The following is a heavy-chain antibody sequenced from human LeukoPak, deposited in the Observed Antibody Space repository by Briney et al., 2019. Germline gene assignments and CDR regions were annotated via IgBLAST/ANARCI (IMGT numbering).Heavy chain of an antibody. V-gene: IGHV3-23*01. CDR1: GFTFSSYW. D-gene: IGHD4-17*01. CDR2: ISGSGGST. CDR3: AKGEHDYGDYFRGY. Sequence: GGSLRLSCAASGFTFSSYWMSWVRQAPGKGLEWVSAISGSGGSTYYADSVKGRFTISRDNSKNTLYLQMNSLRAEDTAVYYCAKGEHDYGDYFRGYWGQGTLVTVSS. J-gene: IGHJ4*02.